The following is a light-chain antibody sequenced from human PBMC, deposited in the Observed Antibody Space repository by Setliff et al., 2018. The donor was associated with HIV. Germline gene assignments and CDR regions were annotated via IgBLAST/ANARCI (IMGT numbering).Light chain of an antibody. V-gene: IGLV2-14*01. J-gene: IGLJ3*02. CDR1: SGDVGAYNY. CDR3: TSYSTNTIPV. CDR2: EVT. Sequence: QSVLTQPASVSGSPGQSITISCTGTSGDVGAYNYVSWYQQHPGKAPILIIYEVTNRPSGVSNRFSGSKPGNTASLTISGLQAEDEADYYCTSYSTNTIPVFGGGTKVTVL.